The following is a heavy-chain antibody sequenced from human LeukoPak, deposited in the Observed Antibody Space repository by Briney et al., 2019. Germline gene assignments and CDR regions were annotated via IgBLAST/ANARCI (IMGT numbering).Heavy chain of an antibody. CDR1: GYSFTSYW. Sequence: GESRKISCKGSGYSFTSYWIGWVRQMPGKGLEWMRIIYPGDSDTRYSPSFQGQVTISADKSISTAYLQWSSLKASDTAMYYCARTPRKGGDPNWFDPWGQGTLVTVSS. CDR2: IYPGDSDT. J-gene: IGHJ5*02. D-gene: IGHD2-21*02. CDR3: ARTPRKGGDPNWFDP. V-gene: IGHV5-51*01.